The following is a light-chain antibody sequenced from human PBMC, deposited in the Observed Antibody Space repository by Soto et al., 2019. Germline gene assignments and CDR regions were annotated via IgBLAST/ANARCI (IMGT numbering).Light chain of an antibody. CDR2: SDD. CDR3: SSYADTNNLL. CDR1: TSNIGSQT. J-gene: IGLJ2*01. V-gene: IGLV1-44*01. Sequence: QAVLTQPPSASGTPGQRVTISCSGDTSNIGSQTVNWYQQFPGTAPRLLVYSDDQWPSGVPDRFSGSKSGTSASLAINGLQSEDEADYYCSSYADTNNLLLGGGTKLTVL.